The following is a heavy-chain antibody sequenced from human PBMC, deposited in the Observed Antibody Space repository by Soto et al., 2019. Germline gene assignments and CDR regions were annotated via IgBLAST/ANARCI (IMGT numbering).Heavy chain of an antibody. CDR2: IYYSGST. V-gene: IGHV4-31*11. CDR3: ARTIRKGYYFDY. J-gene: IGHJ4*02. D-gene: IGHD4-17*01. CDR1: GGSVSSGGYY. Sequence: SESLWISCAVSGGSVSSGGYYWSWKRQHPGKGLEWIGYIYYSGSTYYNPSLKSRVTISVDTSKNQFSLKLSSVTAADTAVYYCARTIRKGYYFDYWGQGTLVTVSS.